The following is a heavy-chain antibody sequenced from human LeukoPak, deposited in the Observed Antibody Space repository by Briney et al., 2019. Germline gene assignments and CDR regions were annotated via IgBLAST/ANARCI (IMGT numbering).Heavy chain of an antibody. CDR2: INPNSGGT. Sequence: ASVKVSCKASGYTFTGYYMHWVRQAPGQGLEWMGWINPNSGGTNYAQKFQGRVTMTRDTSIGTAYMELSRLRSDDTAVYYCARVSYAARDIVDYWGQGTLVTVSS. CDR3: ARVSYAARDIVDY. J-gene: IGHJ4*02. V-gene: IGHV1-2*02. CDR1: GYTFTGYY. D-gene: IGHD2-15*01.